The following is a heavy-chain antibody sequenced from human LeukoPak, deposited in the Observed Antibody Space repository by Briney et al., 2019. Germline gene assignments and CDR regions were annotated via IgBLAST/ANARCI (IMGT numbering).Heavy chain of an antibody. CDR1: GFTLSNYA. D-gene: IGHD2-15*01. J-gene: IGHJ4*02. CDR3: ARGGTW. CDR2: IWYDGSNK. Sequence: GGSLRLSCAASGFTLSNYAMHWVRQAPGKGLEWVAVIWYDGSNKYYADSVKGRFTISRDNFKNTLYLEMNSLRAEDTAVYYCARGGTWWGQGTLVTVSS. V-gene: IGHV3-33*01.